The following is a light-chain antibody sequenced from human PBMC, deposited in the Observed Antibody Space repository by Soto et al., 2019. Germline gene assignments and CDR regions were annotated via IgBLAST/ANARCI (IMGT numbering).Light chain of an antibody. Sequence: EIVLTQSPGTLSLSPGERATLSCRASQSVNSNYLAWYQQKPGQVPRPLIYAASIRAAGVTDRLSGSGSGTDFPLTISRLEPEDYAVYYCQQYGTSPHTFGQGTKLEIK. CDR1: QSVNSNY. J-gene: IGKJ2*01. CDR3: QQYGTSPHT. CDR2: AAS. V-gene: IGKV3-20*01.